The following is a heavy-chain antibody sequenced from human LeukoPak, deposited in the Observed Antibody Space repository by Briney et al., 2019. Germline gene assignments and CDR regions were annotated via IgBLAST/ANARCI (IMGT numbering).Heavy chain of an antibody. CDR2: INHSGST. Sequence: SETLSLTCAVYGGSFSGYYWSWIRQPPGKGLEWSGEINHSGSTNYNPSLKSRVTISVDTSKNQFSLKLSSVTAADTAVYYCARVWRYCSGGSCYIVWGQGTLVTVSS. D-gene: IGHD2-15*01. V-gene: IGHV4-34*01. J-gene: IGHJ4*02. CDR3: ARVWRYCSGGSCYIV. CDR1: GGSFSGYY.